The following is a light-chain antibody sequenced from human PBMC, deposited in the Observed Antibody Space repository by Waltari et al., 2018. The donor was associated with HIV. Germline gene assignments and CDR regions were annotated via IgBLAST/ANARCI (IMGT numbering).Light chain of an antibody. Sequence: QSVLTQPPSASGTPGQRVTISCSGSNSNIGSNSVYWYQQFPGTAPKLLIYRDNLRPSGVPDRFSGSKSGTSASLAISGLRSEDEADYYCAAWDHSLSARVFGGGTKMTVL. CDR1: NSNIGSNS. J-gene: IGLJ3*02. CDR2: RDN. V-gene: IGLV1-47*01. CDR3: AAWDHSLSARV.